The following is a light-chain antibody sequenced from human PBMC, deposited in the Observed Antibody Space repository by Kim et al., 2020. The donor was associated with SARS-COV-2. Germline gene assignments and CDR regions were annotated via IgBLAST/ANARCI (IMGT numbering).Light chain of an antibody. V-gene: IGLV2-23*01. Sequence: CVSGSPGQSITISCTGDSSDVVYWYQHHPGEAPKLIISEGTTRPSQISNRFSGSKSGNTASLRIAGVQAEDDANYYCCSYEGTVVFGGGTQLTVL. CDR1: SSDVV. CDR3: CSYEGTVV. CDR2: EGT. J-gene: IGLJ2*01.